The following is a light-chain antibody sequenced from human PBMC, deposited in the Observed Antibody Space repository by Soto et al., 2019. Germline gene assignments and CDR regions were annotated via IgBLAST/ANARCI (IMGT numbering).Light chain of an antibody. CDR3: AAWDVSLNGHYA. CDR1: SSNIGSSS. CDR2: NDN. J-gene: IGLJ1*01. V-gene: IGLV1-44*01. Sequence: QSVLTQPPSASGSPGQRVTISCSGSSSNIGSSSVNWYQQFPGTAPKLLIYNDNQWPSGVPDRFSGSRSGTSASLAISGLQSEDDADYYCAAWDVSLNGHYAFGTGTKVTVL.